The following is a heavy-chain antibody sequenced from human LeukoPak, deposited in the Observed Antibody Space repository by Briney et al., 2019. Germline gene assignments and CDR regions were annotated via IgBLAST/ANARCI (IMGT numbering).Heavy chain of an antibody. Sequence: PGGSLRLSCAASGFTFSRCELSWVREAPAKGLEWLSYISSSGSIIYYADSVKGRFTISRDSAKNSLCLQMNSLRAEDTAVYYCAIHDYRSNSDAFDVWGQGTMVTVSS. CDR3: AIHDYRSNSDAFDV. J-gene: IGHJ3*01. CDR1: GFTFSRCE. V-gene: IGHV3-48*03. CDR2: ISSSGSII. D-gene: IGHD4-23*01.